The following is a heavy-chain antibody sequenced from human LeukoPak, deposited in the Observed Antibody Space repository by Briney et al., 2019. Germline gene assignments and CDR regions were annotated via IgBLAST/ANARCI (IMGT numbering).Heavy chain of an antibody. D-gene: IGHD3-22*01. V-gene: IGHV5-51*01. CDR1: GYSFTSYW. CDR3: ARLRDSSGYYSNWFDP. CDR2: IYPGDSDT. Sequence: GASLQISCKGSGYSFTSYWIGWVRQMPGKGLEWMGIIYPGDSDTRYSPSFQGQVTISADKSISTAYLQWSSLKASDTAMYYCARLRDSSGYYSNWFDPWGQGTLVTVSS. J-gene: IGHJ5*02.